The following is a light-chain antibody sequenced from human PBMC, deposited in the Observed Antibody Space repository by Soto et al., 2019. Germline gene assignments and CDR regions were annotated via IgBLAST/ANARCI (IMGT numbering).Light chain of an antibody. CDR1: QSVSSN. V-gene: IGKV3-15*01. Sequence: EIVMTQSPATLSVSPGERATLSCRASQSVSSNLAWYQQKPGQATRLLIYGASTRATGIPARFSGRGYGTEFTLTISSLQSEDFAVYYCQHYNKWPRTFGQGTKVEIK. CDR3: QHYNKWPRT. J-gene: IGKJ1*01. CDR2: GAS.